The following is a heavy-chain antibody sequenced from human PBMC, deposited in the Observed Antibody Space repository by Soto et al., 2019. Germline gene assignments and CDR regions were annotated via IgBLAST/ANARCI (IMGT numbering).Heavy chain of an antibody. V-gene: IGHV4-59*01. CDR2: IYYTGST. D-gene: IGHD2-2*01. J-gene: IGHJ6*02. CDR1: GGSISSYY. Sequence: SQTLSLTCTVSGGSISSYYWSWIRQPPGKGLEWIGYIYYTGSTNYNPSLKSRVTISVDTSKTQFSLKLSSVTAADTAVYYCARGTVVPAALNPYYYYGMDVWGQGTTVTVSS. CDR3: ARGTVVPAALNPYYYYGMDV.